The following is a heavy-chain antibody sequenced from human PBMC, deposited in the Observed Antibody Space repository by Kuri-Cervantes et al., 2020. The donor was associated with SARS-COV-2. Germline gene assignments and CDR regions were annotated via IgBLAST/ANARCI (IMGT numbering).Heavy chain of an antibody. CDR2: IYTSGST. J-gene: IGHJ3*02. CDR1: GGSISSYY. CDR3: ARALKGQIDAFDI. V-gene: IGHV4-4*07. Sequence: GSLRLSCTVSGGSISSYYWSWIRQPAGKGLEWIGRIYTSGSTNYNPSLKSRVTMSVDTSKNQFSLKLSSVTAADTAVYYCARALKGQIDAFDIWGQGTMVTVSS.